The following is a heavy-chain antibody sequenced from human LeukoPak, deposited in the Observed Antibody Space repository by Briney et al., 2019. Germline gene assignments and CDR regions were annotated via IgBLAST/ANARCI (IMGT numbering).Heavy chain of an antibody. V-gene: IGHV3-23*01. CDR2: ISGSGGST. CDR3: AKDGGLYCGGDCYPLYYFDY. J-gene: IGHJ4*02. Sequence: GGSLRLSSAASGFTFSGYAMSWGRHAPGRGLEWVSAISGSGGSTYYADSVKGRFTISRDNSKNTLYLQMNSLRAEDTAVYYCAKDGGLYCGGDCYPLYYFDYWGQGTLVTVSS. D-gene: IGHD2-21*02. CDR1: GFTFSGYA.